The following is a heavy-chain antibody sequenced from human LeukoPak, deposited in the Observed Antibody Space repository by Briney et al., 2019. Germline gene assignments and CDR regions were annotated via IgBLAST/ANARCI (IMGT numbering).Heavy chain of an antibody. CDR3: ARDRQWLFPGYYYYMDV. CDR1: GFTFSDYY. J-gene: IGHJ6*03. Sequence: GGSLRLSCGASGFTFSDYYMSWIRQAPGKGLEWVSYISSSGSTIYYADSVKGRFTISRDNAKNSLYLQMNSLRAEDTAVYYCARDRQWLFPGYYYYMDVWGKGTTVTVSS. V-gene: IGHV3-11*04. CDR2: ISSSGSTI. D-gene: IGHD6-19*01.